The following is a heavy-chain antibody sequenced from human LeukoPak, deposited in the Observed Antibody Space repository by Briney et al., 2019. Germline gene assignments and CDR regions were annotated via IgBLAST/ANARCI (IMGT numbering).Heavy chain of an antibody. CDR3: ARVYGSGSHRVRYFDY. J-gene: IGHJ4*02. V-gene: IGHV4-31*03. Sequence: SETLSLTCTVSGGSISSGGYYWSWIRQHPGKGLEWIGYIYYSGSTYYNPSLKSRVTISVDTSKNQFSLKLSSVTAADTAVYYCARVYGSGSHRVRYFDYWGQGTLVTVSS. D-gene: IGHD3-10*01. CDR1: GGSISSGGYY. CDR2: IYYSGST.